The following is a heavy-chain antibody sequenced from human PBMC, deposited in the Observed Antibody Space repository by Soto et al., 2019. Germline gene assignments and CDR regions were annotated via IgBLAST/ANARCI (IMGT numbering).Heavy chain of an antibody. Sequence: QVQLQQWGAGLLKPSETLSLTCAVYGGSFSGYYWSWIRQPPGKGLEWIGEINHSGSTNYNPSLTSRATISVDTYKKQLSLKLSSVTAADTAVYDCARAASIAAVDYWGQGTLVTVSS. V-gene: IGHV4-34*01. J-gene: IGHJ4*02. CDR3: ARAASIAAVDY. D-gene: IGHD6-13*01. CDR2: INHSGST. CDR1: GGSFSGYY.